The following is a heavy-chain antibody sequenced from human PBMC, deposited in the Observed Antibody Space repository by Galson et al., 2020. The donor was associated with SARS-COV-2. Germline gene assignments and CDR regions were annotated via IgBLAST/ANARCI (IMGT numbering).Heavy chain of an antibody. CDR1: GFSLSSRGMC. CDR2: IDWDNNK. Sequence: ESGPTLVKPTQTLTLTCTFSGFSLSSRGMCVSWIRQPPGKALEWLARIDWDNNKYYNTSLKTRLTISKDTSKNQVVLTMTNMDPMDTATYYCARIVSRTVADTGRRGAFDIWGQGTMVTVSS. D-gene: IGHD6-19*01. V-gene: IGHV2-70*11. CDR3: ARIVSRTVADTGRRGAFDI. J-gene: IGHJ3*02.